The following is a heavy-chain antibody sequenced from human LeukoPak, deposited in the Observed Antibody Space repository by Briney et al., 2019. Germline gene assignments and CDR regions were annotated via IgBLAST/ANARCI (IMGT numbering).Heavy chain of an antibody. CDR3: ARYCSSTSCFFDAFDI. J-gene: IGHJ3*02. CDR1: GGSISSGDYY. D-gene: IGHD2-2*01. CDR2: IYYSGST. V-gene: IGHV4-30-4*08. Sequence: SQTLSLTCTVSGGSISSGDYYWSWIRQPPGKGLEWIGYIYYSGSTYYHPSLKSRVTISVYTSKNQFSLKLSSVTAADTAVYYCARYCSSTSCFFDAFDIWGQGTVVTVSS.